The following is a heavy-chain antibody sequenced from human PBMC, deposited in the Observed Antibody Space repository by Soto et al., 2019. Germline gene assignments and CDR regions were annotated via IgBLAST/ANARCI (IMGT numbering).Heavy chain of an antibody. CDR2: ISSSSGSI. CDR1: GFTFSNFG. CDR3: VSDQRPYCGGGSCYDY. J-gene: IGHJ4*02. D-gene: IGHD2-15*01. Sequence: EVQLVESGGGLVKPGGSLRLSCAASGFTFSNFGMNWVRQAPGKGLEWVSSISSSSGSIYYADSVKGRFTSSRDNAKKSLYLQMISLGAEDTAVYFCVSDQRPYCGGGSCYDYWGQGTLVTVSS. V-gene: IGHV3-21*01.